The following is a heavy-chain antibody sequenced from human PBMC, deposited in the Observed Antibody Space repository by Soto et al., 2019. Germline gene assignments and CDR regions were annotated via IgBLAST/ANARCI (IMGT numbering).Heavy chain of an antibody. J-gene: IGHJ6*02. CDR1: GESFSDYF. V-gene: IGHV4-34*01. Sequence: QVQLQQWGAGLLKPSETLSLTCAVSGESFSDYFWSWIRQPPGKGLAWIGEIDQTGRTNYYPSLQSRVIRSVDASKNQFSLNLSSVTAADTAMYYCARGVGSGRDYGLDVWGQGTTVTVS. CDR2: IDQTGRT. D-gene: IGHD3-10*01. CDR3: ARGVGSGRDYGLDV.